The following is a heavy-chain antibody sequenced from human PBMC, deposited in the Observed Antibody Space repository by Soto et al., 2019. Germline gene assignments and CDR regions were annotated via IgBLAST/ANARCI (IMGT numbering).Heavy chain of an antibody. D-gene: IGHD6-19*01. CDR1: GFTFDDYA. Sequence: EVQLVESGGGLVQPGRSLRLSCAASGFTFDDYAMHWVRQAPGKGLEWVSGISWNSGSIGYADSVKGRFTISRDNAKNSLYLQMNSLRAEDKALYYCAKDFNPYSSGWFGYWGQGTLVTVSS. CDR2: ISWNSGSI. J-gene: IGHJ4*02. V-gene: IGHV3-9*01. CDR3: AKDFNPYSSGWFGY.